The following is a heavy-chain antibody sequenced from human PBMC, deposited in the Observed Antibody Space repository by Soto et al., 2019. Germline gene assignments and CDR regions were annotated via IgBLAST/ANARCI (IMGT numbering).Heavy chain of an antibody. V-gene: IGHV4-59*01. CDR3: GRVGGYYRMDV. D-gene: IGHD3-16*01. Sequence: SETLSLTCTVAGGSLSSYCWNWIRQPPGKGLEWIWYIYYSGSTTYIPSLKSRVTISVDTSKNQFSLKLSSVTAADTAVYYCGRVGGYYRMDVWGPGTTVTVYS. J-gene: IGHJ6*02. CDR2: IYYSGST. CDR1: GGSLSSYC.